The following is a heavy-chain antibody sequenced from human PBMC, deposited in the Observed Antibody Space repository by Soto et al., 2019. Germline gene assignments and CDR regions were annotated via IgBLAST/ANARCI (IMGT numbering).Heavy chain of an antibody. CDR2: IRGSGEST. J-gene: IGHJ5*02. CDR3: AKLDIVLIFGSSGFDP. D-gene: IGHD2-8*01. CDR1: GFTFSSYA. Sequence: GGSLRLSCAASGFTFSSYAMSWVRQAPGKGLEWVSTIRGSGESTYYADSVKGRFTISRDNSKNTLYLQMNSLRAEDTAIYYCAKLDIVLIFGSSGFDPWGQGT. V-gene: IGHV3-23*01.